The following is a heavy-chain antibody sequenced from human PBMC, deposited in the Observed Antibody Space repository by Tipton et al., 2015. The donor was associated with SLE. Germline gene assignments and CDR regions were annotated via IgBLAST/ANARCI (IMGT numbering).Heavy chain of an antibody. J-gene: IGHJ3*02. Sequence: TLSLTCTVSGGSINSHYWTWIRQPPGKGLEWITYIYNSGTTNYNPSFKSRVTISIDKSKNQFSLKMNSVTAADTAVYYCARGDTSNYFPHPFEIWGQGSGFSVSS. CDR2: IYNSGTT. V-gene: IGHV4-59*11. CDR3: ARGDTSNYFPHPFEI. D-gene: IGHD3-10*01. CDR1: GGSINSHY.